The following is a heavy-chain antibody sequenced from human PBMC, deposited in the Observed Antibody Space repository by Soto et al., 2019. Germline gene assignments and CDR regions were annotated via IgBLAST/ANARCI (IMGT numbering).Heavy chain of an antibody. CDR2: IGPIEAHAP. J-gene: IGHJ3*01. Sequence: EVQLLESGGDLVQPGGTLILSCVASGYPFGDYAMRWVRQAPGKGLEWVSAIGPIEAHAPAYAASVKGRFTISRDNSRNILYFQMANLRAEDTGVYYCAKDAIPYNGRDDAFDLWGQGTMVTVSS. CDR3: AKDAIPYNGRDDAFDL. V-gene: IGHV3-23*01. D-gene: IGHD2-2*02. CDR1: GYPFGDYA.